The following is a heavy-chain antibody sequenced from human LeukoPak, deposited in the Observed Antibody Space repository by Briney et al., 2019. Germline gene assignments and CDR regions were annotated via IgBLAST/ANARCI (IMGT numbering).Heavy chain of an antibody. Sequence: PGGSLRLSCAASGFTFSSYWMSGVRQAPGKGVQWVANIREDGSERYYVDSVKGRFTISRDNAKNSLYLQMNSLRAEDTALYYCALPAPYYYYGLDVWGKGTTVTVSS. CDR3: ALPAPYYYYGLDV. J-gene: IGHJ6*04. CDR2: IREDGSER. D-gene: IGHD1-14*01. CDR1: GFTFSSYW. V-gene: IGHV3-7*03.